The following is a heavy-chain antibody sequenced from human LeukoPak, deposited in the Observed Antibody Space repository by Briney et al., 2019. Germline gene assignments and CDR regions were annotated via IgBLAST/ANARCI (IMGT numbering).Heavy chain of an antibody. CDR2: ISSSSTTR. D-gene: IGHD2-15*01. J-gene: IGHJ4*02. V-gene: IGHV3-48*01. Sequence: PGGSLRLSCAASGFTFSTYSMNWVRQAPGKGLEWVSYISSSSTTRYYADSVKGRFTISRDNAKSSLYLQMNGLRAEDTAVYYCARPYCSGGSCYSPIPGPAQWGQGTLVTVSS. CDR1: GFTFSTYS. CDR3: ARPYCSGGSCYSPIPGPAQ.